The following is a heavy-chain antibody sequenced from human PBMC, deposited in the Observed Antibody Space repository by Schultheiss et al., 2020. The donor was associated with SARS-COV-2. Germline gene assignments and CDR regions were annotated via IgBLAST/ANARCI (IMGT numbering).Heavy chain of an antibody. CDR1: GFSLSTSGMR. V-gene: IGHV2-26*01. J-gene: IGHJ6*02. D-gene: IGHD1-7*01. CDR2: IFSNDEK. Sequence: SGPTLVKPTQTLTLTCTFSGFSLSTSGMRVSWIRQPPGKAMEWLAHIFSNDEKSYSTSLKSRLTISKDTSKSQVVLTMTNMDPVDTATYYCARQLELRSYYYYYGMDVWGQGTTVTVSS. CDR3: ARQLELRSYYYYYGMDV.